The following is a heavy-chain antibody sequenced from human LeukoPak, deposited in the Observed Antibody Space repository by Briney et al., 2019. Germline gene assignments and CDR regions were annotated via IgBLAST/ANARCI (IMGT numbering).Heavy chain of an antibody. V-gene: IGHV3-48*04. D-gene: IGHD3-22*01. CDR3: ARGSIRYYDSSGYYPLRYGMDV. Sequence: GGSLRLSCAASGFTFSSYSMNWVRQAPGKGLEWVSYISSSSSTIYYADSVKGRFTISRDNAKNLLYLQMNSLRAEDTAVYYCARGSIRYYDSSGYYPLRYGMDVWGQGTTVTVSS. J-gene: IGHJ6*02. CDR2: ISSSSSTI. CDR1: GFTFSSYS.